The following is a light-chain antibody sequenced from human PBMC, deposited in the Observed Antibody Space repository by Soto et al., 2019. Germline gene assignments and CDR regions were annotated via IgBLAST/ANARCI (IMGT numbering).Light chain of an antibody. J-gene: IGKJ4*01. CDR2: GAS. CDR3: QQYGAVPPT. V-gene: IGKV3-20*01. Sequence: EIVLTQFPGALSLSPGERVTLSCRASQTVSNTYLAWYQQKSGQAPKFLIYGASNRATGIPDRFSGSGSGTDFTLTISRLEPEDFAVYYCQQYGAVPPTFGGGTKVEIK. CDR1: QTVSNTY.